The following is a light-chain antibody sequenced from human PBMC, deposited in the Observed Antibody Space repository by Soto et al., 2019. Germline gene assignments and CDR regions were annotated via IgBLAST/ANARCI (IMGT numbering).Light chain of an antibody. J-gene: IGKJ1*01. V-gene: IGKV3-20*01. CDR1: QSVSTNY. CDR3: QQYGSSPPT. Sequence: EIVLTQSPGTLSLSPGERATLSCRASQSVSTNYLAWYQRKPGQAPRLLIYGASSRATDIPNRFSGSGSGTDFTLTITRLKAEDFAGYYGQQYGSSPPTFGQGTKVEIK. CDR2: GAS.